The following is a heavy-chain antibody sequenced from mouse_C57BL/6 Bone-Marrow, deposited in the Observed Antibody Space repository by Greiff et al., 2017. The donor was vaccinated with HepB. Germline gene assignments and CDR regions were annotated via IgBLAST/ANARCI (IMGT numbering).Heavy chain of an antibody. CDR3: ANLLWYPMDY. CDR2: IDPSDSYT. D-gene: IGHD2-1*01. Sequence: QVQLQQPGAELVRPGPSVKLSCKASGYTFTSYWMHWVKQRPGQGLEWIGVIDPSDSYTNYNQKFKGKATLTVDTSSSTAYMQLSSLTSEDSAVYYCANLLWYPMDYWGQGTSVTVSS. CDR1: GYTFTSYW. V-gene: IGHV1-59*01. J-gene: IGHJ4*01.